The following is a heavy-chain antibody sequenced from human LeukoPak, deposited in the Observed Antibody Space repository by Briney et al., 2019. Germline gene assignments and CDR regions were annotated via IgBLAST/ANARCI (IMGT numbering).Heavy chain of an antibody. V-gene: IGHV4-61*02. J-gene: IGHJ6*03. CDR1: GDSISSGIHY. Sequence: SETLSLTCTVSGDSISSGIHYWNWIRQPAGKGLEWIGRIHTSGSTNYNPSLKSRVTISVDTSKNQFSLKLSSVTAADTAVYYCARGGSGYDFGSYYYYYYMDVWGKGTTVTVSS. CDR3: ARGGSGYDFGSYYYYYYMDV. CDR2: IHTSGST. D-gene: IGHD5-12*01.